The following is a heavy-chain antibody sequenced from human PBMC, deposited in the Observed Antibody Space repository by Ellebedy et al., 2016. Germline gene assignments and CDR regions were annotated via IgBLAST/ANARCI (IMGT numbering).Heavy chain of an antibody. CDR1: GGSISSYY. CDR2: IYYSGST. CDR3: ARAPPLLHPDY. Sequence: SETLSLTXTVSGGSISSYYWSWIRQPPGKGLEWIGYIYYSGSTNYNPSLKSRVTISVDTSKNQFSLKLSSVTAADTAVYYCARAPPLLHPDYWGQGTLVTVSS. D-gene: IGHD3-3*01. V-gene: IGHV4-59*01. J-gene: IGHJ4*02.